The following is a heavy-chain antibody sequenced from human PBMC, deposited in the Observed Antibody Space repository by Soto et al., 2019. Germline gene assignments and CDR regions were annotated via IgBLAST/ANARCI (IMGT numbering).Heavy chain of an antibody. CDR3: ARDGVVVPAATQGYYYGMDV. D-gene: IGHD2-2*01. CDR2: IYSGGST. Sequence: EVQLVESGGGLVQPGGSLRLSCAASGFTVSSNYMSWVRQAPGKGLEWVSVIYSGGSTYYADSVKGRFTISRDNSKNTLYLQMNSLRAEDTAVYYCARDGVVVPAATQGYYYGMDVWGQGTTVTVSS. CDR1: GFTVSSNY. J-gene: IGHJ6*02. V-gene: IGHV3-66*01.